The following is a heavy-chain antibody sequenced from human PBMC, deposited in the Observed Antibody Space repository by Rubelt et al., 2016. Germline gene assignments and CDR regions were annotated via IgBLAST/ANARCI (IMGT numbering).Heavy chain of an antibody. V-gene: IGHV3-30*04. CDR3: AREITPADLD. D-gene: IGHD2-2*01. CDR2: ISYDGSNK. Sequence: QVQLVESGGGVVQPGRSLRLSCAASGFTFSSYAMHWVRQAPGKGLEWVAVISYDGSNKYYADSVKGRFTISRDNSKNTLYLQMNSLRAEDTAGYYCAREITPADLDWGQGTLVTVSS. J-gene: IGHJ4*02. CDR1: GFTFSSYA.